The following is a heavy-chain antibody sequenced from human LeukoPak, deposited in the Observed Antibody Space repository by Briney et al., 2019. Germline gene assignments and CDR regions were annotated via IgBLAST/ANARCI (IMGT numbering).Heavy chain of an antibody. CDR1: GGSFSAYD. J-gene: IGHJ4*02. V-gene: IGHV4-34*01. Sequence: SETLSLTCAVYGGSFSAYDWGWIRQPPGKGLGWIGEINHGGNTNYNPSLKSRVTISVDTSKNQFSLKLNSMTAADTAVYYCARGRWLQKFFDYWGQGTLVTVSS. CDR3: ARGRWLQKFFDY. CDR2: INHGGNT. D-gene: IGHD5-24*01.